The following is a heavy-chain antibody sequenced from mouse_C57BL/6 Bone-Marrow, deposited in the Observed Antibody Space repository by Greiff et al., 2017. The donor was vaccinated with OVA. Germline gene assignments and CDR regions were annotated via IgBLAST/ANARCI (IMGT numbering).Heavy chain of an antibody. CDR1: GFTFSSYA. D-gene: IGHD1-1*01. J-gene: IGHJ2*01. CDR3: TREYYYGRGGVYYFDY. CDR2: ISSGGDYI. Sequence: EVKVVESGEGLVKPGGSLKLSCAASGFTFSSYAMSWVRQTPEKRLEWVAYISSGGDYIYYADTVKGRFTISRDNARNTLYLQMSSLKSEDTAMYYCTREYYYGRGGVYYFDYWGQGTTLTVSS. V-gene: IGHV5-9-1*02.